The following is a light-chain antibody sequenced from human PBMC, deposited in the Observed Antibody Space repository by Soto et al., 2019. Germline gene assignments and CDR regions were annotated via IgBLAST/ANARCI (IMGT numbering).Light chain of an antibody. CDR1: SSDVGGYNY. Sequence: QPVLTQPPSASGSPGQSVTISCTGTSSDVGGYNYVSWYQQHPGKAPKLMIYEVSKRPSGVLDLFSGYKSGNTASLTVAGLQDDDEADYYCSSYAGRNNFVFGTGTKVTVL. V-gene: IGLV2-8*01. J-gene: IGLJ1*01. CDR2: EVS. CDR3: SSYAGRNNFV.